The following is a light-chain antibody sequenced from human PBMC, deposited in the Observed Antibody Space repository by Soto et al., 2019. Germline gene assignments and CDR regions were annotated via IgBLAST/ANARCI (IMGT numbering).Light chain of an antibody. CDR1: SSDVGGYKY. Sequence: QSALTQPASVSGSPGKSITISCTGTSSDVGGYKYVSWFQHHPGKAPKLMIYEVSNRPSGVSNRFSGSKSGSTASLTISGLQAEDEADYYCSSYTSTSTVVFGGGTQLTVL. CDR3: SSYTSTSTVV. CDR2: EVS. J-gene: IGLJ2*01. V-gene: IGLV2-14*01.